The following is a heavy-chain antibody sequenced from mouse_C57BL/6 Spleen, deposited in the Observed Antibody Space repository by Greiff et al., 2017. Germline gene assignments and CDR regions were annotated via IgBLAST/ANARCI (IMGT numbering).Heavy chain of an antibody. J-gene: IGHJ1*03. V-gene: IGHV1-72*01. CDR2: LDPNSGGP. CDR1: GYTFTSYW. CDR3: ARYYGSSDNLYFDV. Sequence: QVQLQQSGAELVKPGASVKLSCKASGYTFTSYWMHWVKQRPGRGLEWIGRLDPNSGGPKYNEKFKSKATLTVDKPSSTAYMQLTSLTSEDSSGYYFARYYGSSDNLYFDVWGTGTTVTVSS. D-gene: IGHD1-1*01.